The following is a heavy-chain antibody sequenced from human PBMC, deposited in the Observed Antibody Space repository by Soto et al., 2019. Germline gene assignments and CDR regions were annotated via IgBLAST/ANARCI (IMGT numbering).Heavy chain of an antibody. J-gene: IGHJ4*02. CDR2: INHSGST. CDR3: ARKVSSVDY. V-gene: IGHV4-34*01. Sequence: SETLSLTCAVYGGSFSGYYLSWIRQPPGKGLEWIGEINHSGSTNYDPSLKSRVTISVDTSKNQFSLKLSSVTAADTAVYYCARKVSSVDYWGQGTLVTVSS. CDR1: GGSFSGYY. D-gene: IGHD6-25*01.